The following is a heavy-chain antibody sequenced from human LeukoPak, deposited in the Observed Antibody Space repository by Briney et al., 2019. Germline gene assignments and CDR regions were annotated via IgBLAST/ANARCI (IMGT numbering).Heavy chain of an antibody. Sequence: PSESLSLTCTVSGYSISSGYYWGWIRQPPGKGLEWIGSIYHSGSTYYNPSLKSRVTISVDTSKNQFSLKLSSVTAADTAVYYCASYGSVWYWGQGTLVTVSS. CDR1: GYSISSGYY. D-gene: IGHD3-10*01. CDR2: IYHSGST. CDR3: ASYGSVWY. V-gene: IGHV4-38-2*02. J-gene: IGHJ4*02.